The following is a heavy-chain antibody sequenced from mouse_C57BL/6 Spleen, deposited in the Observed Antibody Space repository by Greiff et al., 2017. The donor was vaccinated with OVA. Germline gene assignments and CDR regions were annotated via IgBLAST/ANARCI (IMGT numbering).Heavy chain of an antibody. J-gene: IGHJ4*01. CDR3: ARFYYDDYYAMDY. Sequence: QVQLQQPGAELVKPGASVKLSCKASGYTFTSYWMHWVKQRPGQGLEWIGMIHPNSGSTNYNEKFKSKATLTVDKSSSTAYMQLSSLTSEDSAVYYCARFYYDDYYAMDYWGQGTSVTVSS. CDR2: IHPNSGST. D-gene: IGHD2-4*01. CDR1: GYTFTSYW. V-gene: IGHV1-64*01.